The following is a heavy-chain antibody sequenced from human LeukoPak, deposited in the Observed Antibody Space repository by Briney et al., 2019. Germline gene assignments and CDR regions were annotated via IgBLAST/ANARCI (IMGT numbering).Heavy chain of an antibody. CDR1: GYTFTSYY. Sequence: SVKVSCKASGYTFTSYYMHWVRQAPGQGLEWMGIINPSGGSTSYAQKFQGRVTMTRDTSTSTVYMELSSLRSEDTAVYYCAATGGYSSSWYRSTRNNRFDPWGQGTLVTVFS. V-gene: IGHV1-46*01. CDR3: AATGGYSSSWYRSTRNNRFDP. CDR2: INPSGGST. J-gene: IGHJ5*02. D-gene: IGHD6-13*01.